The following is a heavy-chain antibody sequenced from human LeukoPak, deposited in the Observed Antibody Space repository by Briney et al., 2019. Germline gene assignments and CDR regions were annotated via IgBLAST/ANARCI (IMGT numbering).Heavy chain of an antibody. V-gene: IGHV5-51*01. CDR1: GYSFTSYW. CDR2: IYPGDSDT. Sequence: GESLKISCKGSGYSFTSYWIGWVRQMPGKGLEWMGIIYPGDSDTRYSPSFQGQVTISADKSISTAYLQWSSLKASDTAMYYCAVSSTSCYSPCYYYYGMDVWGQGTLVTVSS. D-gene: IGHD2-2*01. CDR3: AVSSTSCYSPCYYYYGMDV. J-gene: IGHJ6*02.